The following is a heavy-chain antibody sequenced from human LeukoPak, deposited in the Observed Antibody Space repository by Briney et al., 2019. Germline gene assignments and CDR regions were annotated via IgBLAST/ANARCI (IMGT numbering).Heavy chain of an antibody. D-gene: IGHD2-2*01. J-gene: IGHJ3*02. V-gene: IGHV4-61*02. CDR3: ARGCSSTSCSVDAFDI. CDR1: GGSISSGSYY. CDR2: IYTSGST. Sequence: SEALSLTCTVSGGSISSGSYYWSWIRQPAGKGLEWIGRIYTSGSTNYNPSLKSRVTISVDTSKNQFSLKLSSVTAADTAVYYCARGCSSTSCSVDAFDIWGQGTMVTVSS.